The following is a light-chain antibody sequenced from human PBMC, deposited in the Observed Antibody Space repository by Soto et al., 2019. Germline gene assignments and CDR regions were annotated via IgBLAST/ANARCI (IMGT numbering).Light chain of an antibody. CDR2: DAF. CDR1: QSVSNY. Sequence: EIVLTQSPATLSLSPGERATLSCRASQSVSNYLAWYQQKPGQAPRLLIYDAFNRATGIPARFSGSGSGTDFTLTISSLEPEDFAVYFCQQGTYWLTFGGGTRVEIK. CDR3: QQGTYWLT. J-gene: IGKJ4*01. V-gene: IGKV3-11*01.